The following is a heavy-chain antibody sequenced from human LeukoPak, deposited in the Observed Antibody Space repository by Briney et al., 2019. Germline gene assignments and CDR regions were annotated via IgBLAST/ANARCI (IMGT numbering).Heavy chain of an antibody. J-gene: IGHJ1*01. V-gene: IGHV3-21*01. Sequence: PGGSLRLSCAASGFTFSSYSMNWVRQAPGKGLEWVSSISSSSSYIYYADSVKGRFTISRDNAKNSLYLQMNSLRAEDTAVYYCARERYGVNSGYFQHWGQGTPVTVSS. CDR3: ARERYGVNSGYFQH. CDR2: ISSSSSYI. D-gene: IGHD4-23*01. CDR1: GFTFSSYS.